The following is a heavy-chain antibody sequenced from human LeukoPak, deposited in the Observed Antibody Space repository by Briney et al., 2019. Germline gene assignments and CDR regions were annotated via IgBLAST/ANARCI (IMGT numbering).Heavy chain of an antibody. CDR2: IYSGGST. Sequence: PGGSLRLSCAASGFTVSSNYMSWVRQAPGKGLEWVSVIYSGGSTYYADSVKGRFTISRDNAKNSLYLQMNSLTAEDTAVYYCTRVSYADGGYFDYWGQGTLVTVSS. D-gene: IGHD3-16*01. V-gene: IGHV3-66*01. CDR1: GFTVSSNY. CDR3: TRVSYADGGYFDY. J-gene: IGHJ4*02.